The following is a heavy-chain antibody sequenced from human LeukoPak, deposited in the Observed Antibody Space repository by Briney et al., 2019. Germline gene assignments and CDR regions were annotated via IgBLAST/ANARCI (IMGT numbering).Heavy chain of an antibody. J-gene: IGHJ4*02. Sequence: GGSLRLSCTASGFTFSSYAMTWVRQAPGKGLECVSVISGIGTTTYYADSVKGRFTISRDNSKNTLDLQMNSLRVEDTAVYYCARDGYSGSKRGFYFDSWGQGTLVTVSS. CDR3: ARDGYSGSKRGFYFDS. CDR2: ISGIGTTT. V-gene: IGHV3-23*01. CDR1: GFTFSSYA. D-gene: IGHD5-12*01.